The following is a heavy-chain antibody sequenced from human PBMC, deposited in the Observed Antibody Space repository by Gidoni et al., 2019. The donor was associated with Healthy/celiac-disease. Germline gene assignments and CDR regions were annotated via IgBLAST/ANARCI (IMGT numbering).Heavy chain of an antibody. Sequence: EVQLVESGGGLVQPGGSLRLSCAASGFSFIRYSMNWVRQAPGKGLEWVSYISSSGSTIYYADSVKGRFTISRDNAKNSLYLQMNSLRAEDTAVYYCAREGENYYYGMDVWGQGTTVTVSS. J-gene: IGHJ6*02. V-gene: IGHV3-48*04. CDR2: ISSSGSTI. D-gene: IGHD2-21*01. CDR1: GFSFIRYS. CDR3: AREGENYYYGMDV.